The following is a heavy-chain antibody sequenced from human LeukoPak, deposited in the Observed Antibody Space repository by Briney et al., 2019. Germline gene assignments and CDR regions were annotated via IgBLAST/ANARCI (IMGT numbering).Heavy chain of an antibody. CDR3: AREFGSGTFD. V-gene: IGHV3-53*01. Sequence: PGGSLRLSCAASGFIVSNYYMNWVRQAPGKGLECVSVIYNGGATHYADSVKGRFTISRDNSKNTLYLQMNGLRAEDTAVYFCAREFGSGTFDWGQGTLVTVSS. D-gene: IGHD2-2*01. CDR2: IYNGGAT. J-gene: IGHJ4*02. CDR1: GFIVSNYY.